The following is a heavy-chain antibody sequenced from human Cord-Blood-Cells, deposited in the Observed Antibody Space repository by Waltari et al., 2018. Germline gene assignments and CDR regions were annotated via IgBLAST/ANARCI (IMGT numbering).Heavy chain of an antibody. V-gene: IGHV4-38-2*02. CDR3: ARDARMVRGVITPIDY. Sequence: QVQLQESGPGLVKPSETLSLTCTVSGYSISSGYYWGWIRQPPGKGLEWIGSIYHSGSTFYTPSLRSRGTISVDTSKNQFSRKLSSVTAADTAVYYCARDARMVRGVITPIDYWGQGTLVTVSS. D-gene: IGHD3-10*01. CDR2: IYHSGST. J-gene: IGHJ4*02. CDR1: GYSISSGYY.